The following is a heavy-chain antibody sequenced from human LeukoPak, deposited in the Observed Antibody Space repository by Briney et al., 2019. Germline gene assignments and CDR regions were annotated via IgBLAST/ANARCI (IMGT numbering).Heavy chain of an antibody. V-gene: IGHV4-30-2*01. Sequence: TLSPTCTVSGGSISSGGYYWSWIRQPPGKGLEWIGYIYHSGSTYYNPSLKSRVTISVDRSKNQFSLKLSSVTAADTAVYYCARGRKYYYDSSGYSGFDYWGQGTLVTVSS. D-gene: IGHD3-22*01. CDR1: GGSISSGGYY. CDR3: ARGRKYYYDSSGYSGFDY. CDR2: IYHSGST. J-gene: IGHJ4*02.